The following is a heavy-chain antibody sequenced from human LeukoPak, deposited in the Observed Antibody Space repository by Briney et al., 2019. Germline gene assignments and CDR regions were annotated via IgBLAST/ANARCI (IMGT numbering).Heavy chain of an antibody. D-gene: IGHD5-18*01. Sequence: GGSLRLSCAASGFTFDDYAMHWVRQAPGKGLEWVSSINWNSDSIYYADSVKGRFTISRDNAKNSLYLQMNSLRDEDTAVYYCASVDTAMVTPFSYYYYGMDVWGQGTTVTVSS. CDR3: ASVDTAMVTPFSYYYYGMDV. J-gene: IGHJ6*02. CDR1: GFTFDDYA. CDR2: INWNSDSI. V-gene: IGHV3-9*01.